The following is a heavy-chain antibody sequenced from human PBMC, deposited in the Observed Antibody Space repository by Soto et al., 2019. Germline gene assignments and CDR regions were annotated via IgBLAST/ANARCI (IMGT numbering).Heavy chain of an antibody. J-gene: IGHJ6*02. Sequence: QVQLQESGPGLVKPPGTLSLTCAVSGGSISSSSDWWTWVRQPPGKGLEWIGEIYQSGMTKYNPSLESRVSISVDKARNQFSLALRSVTAADTAVYYCARGREWVSGKKNYYYGLDFWGQGTTVIVS. CDR1: GGSISSSSDW. V-gene: IGHV4-4*03. D-gene: IGHD3-3*01. CDR2: IYQSGMT. CDR3: ARGREWVSGKKNYYYGLDF.